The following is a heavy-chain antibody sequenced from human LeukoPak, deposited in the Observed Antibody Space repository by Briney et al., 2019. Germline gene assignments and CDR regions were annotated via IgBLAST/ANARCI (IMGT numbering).Heavy chain of an antibody. CDR2: IDYDSSHV. J-gene: IGHJ4*02. D-gene: IGHD3-9*01. CDR1: GFTFSNSA. V-gene: IGHV3-21*01. Sequence: PGGSLRLSCAASGFTFSNSAMNWVRQVPGKGLEWVSSIDYDSSHVYYAASVRGRFTISRDNARNSVYLQMNSLRVEDTAVYYCARDPLRYLRVGHYDYWGQGTLVAVSS. CDR3: ARDPLRYLRVGHYDY.